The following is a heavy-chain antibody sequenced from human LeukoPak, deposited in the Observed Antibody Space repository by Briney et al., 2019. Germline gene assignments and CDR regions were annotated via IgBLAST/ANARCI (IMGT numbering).Heavy chain of an antibody. Sequence: GGSLRLSCAASGFSFSRYWMSWVRQAPGKGLEWVANIKEDGSEKYYVDSVKGRFTISRDNAKNSLYLQMNSLRAEDTAVYYCARVCSSSICYLGVRGDYWGQGTLVTVSS. V-gene: IGHV3-7*01. D-gene: IGHD2-2*01. CDR3: ARVCSSSICYLGVRGDY. CDR2: IKEDGSEK. J-gene: IGHJ4*02. CDR1: GFSFSRYW.